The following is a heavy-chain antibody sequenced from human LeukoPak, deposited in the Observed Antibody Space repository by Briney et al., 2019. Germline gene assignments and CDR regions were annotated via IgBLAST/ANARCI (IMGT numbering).Heavy chain of an antibody. D-gene: IGHD1-7*01. CDR1: EFTFTTYG. Sequence: PGSSLTLSCAASEFTFTTYGMHWFRQAPGTGLEWVAFIYYDGSNIYYADYVKGRFTISRDISKNTLYLQMDSLRAEDTAIYYCATAGNYRFDYWGQGTLVTVSS. V-gene: IGHV3-33*01. CDR2: IYYDGSNI. CDR3: ATAGNYRFDY. J-gene: IGHJ4*02.